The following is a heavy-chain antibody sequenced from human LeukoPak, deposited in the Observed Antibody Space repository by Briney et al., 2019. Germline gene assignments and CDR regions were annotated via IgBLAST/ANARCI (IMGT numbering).Heavy chain of an antibody. CDR1: GYTFTSYG. V-gene: IGHV1-18*01. D-gene: IGHD3-22*01. CDR3: ARVKRSGDYYDSSGYSDGLDYFDY. CDR2: ISAYNGNT. J-gene: IGHJ4*02. Sequence: ASVKVSCKASGYTFTSYGISWVRQAPGQGLEWMGWISAYNGNTNYARKLQGRVTMTTDTSTSTAYMELRSLRSDDTAVYYCARVKRSGDYYDSSGYSDGLDYFDYWGQGTLVTVSS.